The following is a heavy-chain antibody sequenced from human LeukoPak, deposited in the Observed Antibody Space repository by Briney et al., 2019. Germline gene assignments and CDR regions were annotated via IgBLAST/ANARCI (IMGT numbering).Heavy chain of an antibody. D-gene: IGHD6-19*01. Sequence: QTGGSLRLSCAGSGFTFSNYWMHWVRQDPGKGLVWVSRANTDASSTFYADSVKGRFTISRDNAKNSLYLQMNSLRAEDTAVYYCAKMNRYSAVAGLPWGQGTLVTVSS. V-gene: IGHV3-74*01. CDR3: AKMNRYSAVAGLP. CDR1: GFTFSNYW. CDR2: ANTDASST. J-gene: IGHJ5*02.